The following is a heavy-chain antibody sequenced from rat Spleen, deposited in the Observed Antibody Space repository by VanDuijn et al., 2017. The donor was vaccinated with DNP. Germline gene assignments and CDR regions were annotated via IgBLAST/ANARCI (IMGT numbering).Heavy chain of an antibody. D-gene: IGHD4-3*01. Sequence: QVQLKESGPGLVQPSQTLSLTCTVSGFSLTDYSVHWVRQPPGKGLEWMGRIRSGGSTDYNSALKSRLSISRDTSKSQVFLKMNSLQTEDTAIYFCTRGSGYVGDYWGQGVMVTVSS. J-gene: IGHJ2*01. CDR1: GFSLTDYS. CDR3: TRGSGYVGDY. CDR2: IRSGGST. V-gene: IGHV2-19*01.